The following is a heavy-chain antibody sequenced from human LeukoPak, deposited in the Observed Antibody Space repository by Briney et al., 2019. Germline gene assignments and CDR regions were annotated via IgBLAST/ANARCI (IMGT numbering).Heavy chain of an antibody. CDR3: AREGTRYYYGSGSSHSFDY. Sequence: SETLSLTCAVYGGSFSGYYWSWIRQPPGKGLEWIGEINHSGSTNYNPSLKSRVTISVDTSKNQFSLKLSSVTAADTAVYYCAREGTRYYYGSGSSHSFDYWGQGTLVTVSS. V-gene: IGHV4-34*01. CDR1: GGSFSGYY. D-gene: IGHD3-10*01. J-gene: IGHJ4*02. CDR2: INHSGST.